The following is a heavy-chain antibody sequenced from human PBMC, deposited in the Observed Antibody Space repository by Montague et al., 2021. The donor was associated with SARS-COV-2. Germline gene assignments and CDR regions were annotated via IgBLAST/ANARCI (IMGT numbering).Heavy chain of an antibody. V-gene: IGHV4-4*02. Sequence: SETLSLTCAVSGGSISSSNWWSWVRQPPGKGLEWFGESYHSGSTNYNTSLKSRVTISVDKSKNQFSLKLSSVTAADTAAYYCASRGAGWFGGHPEGLDYWGQGTPVTVSS. CDR2: SYHSGST. CDR3: ASRGAGWFGGHPEGLDY. J-gene: IGHJ4*02. CDR1: GGSISSSNW. D-gene: IGHD3-10*01.